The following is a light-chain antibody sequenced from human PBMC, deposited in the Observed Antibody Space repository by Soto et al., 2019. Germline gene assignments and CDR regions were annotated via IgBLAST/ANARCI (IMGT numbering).Light chain of an antibody. Sequence: DIQLTQSPSSLSASVGDRVTMTCRASQSISSYLNWYQQKPGKAPKFLIYAGSTLQSGVPSRFSGSGSGTDFTLTISSLQPEDFATDYCQESYSNPALTFGGGTKVEIK. J-gene: IGKJ4*01. V-gene: IGKV1-39*01. CDR3: QESYSNPALT. CDR1: QSISSY. CDR2: AGS.